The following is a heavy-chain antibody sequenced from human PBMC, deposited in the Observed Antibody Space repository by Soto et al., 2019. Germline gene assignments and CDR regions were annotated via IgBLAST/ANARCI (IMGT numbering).Heavy chain of an antibody. D-gene: IGHD6-13*01. CDR3: AGHRAAAGRDTFDI. Sequence: PGESLKISCKGSGYSFPSYWINWVRQMPGKDLEWMGRIDPTDSYTNYSPSFQGHVTISADKSISTAYLQWSSLKASDTAMYYCAGHRAAAGRDTFDIWGQGXMVTVSS. J-gene: IGHJ3*02. CDR1: GYSFPSYW. V-gene: IGHV5-10-1*01. CDR2: IDPTDSYT.